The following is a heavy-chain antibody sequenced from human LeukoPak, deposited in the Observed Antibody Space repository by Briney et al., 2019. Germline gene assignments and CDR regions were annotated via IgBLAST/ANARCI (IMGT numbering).Heavy chain of an antibody. J-gene: IGHJ3*02. Sequence: SETLSLTRTVSGGSISSYYWSWIRQPPGKGLEWIGYIYYSGSTNYNPSLKSRVTISVDTSKNQFSLKLSSVTAADTAVYYCARVTTDDAFDIWGQGTMVTVSS. V-gene: IGHV4-59*01. CDR2: IYYSGST. CDR1: GGSISSYY. CDR3: ARVTTDDAFDI. D-gene: IGHD4-11*01.